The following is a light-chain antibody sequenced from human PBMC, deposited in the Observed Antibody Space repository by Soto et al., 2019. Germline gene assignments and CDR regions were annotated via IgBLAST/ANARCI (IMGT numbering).Light chain of an antibody. V-gene: IGLV2-14*03. Sequence: QSALTQPASVSGSPGQSITISCTGTSSDVGGYNYVSWYQQHPGKVPKLMIYDVSNRPSGVSNRFSGSKSGNTASLTISGLQAEDEADYYCSSYTSSRTYVFGIGTKLTVL. CDR3: SSYTSSRTYV. J-gene: IGLJ1*01. CDR2: DVS. CDR1: SSDVGGYNY.